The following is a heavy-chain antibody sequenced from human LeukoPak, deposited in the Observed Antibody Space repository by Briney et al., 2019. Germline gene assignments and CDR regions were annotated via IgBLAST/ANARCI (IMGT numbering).Heavy chain of an antibody. D-gene: IGHD6-6*01. CDR1: GFTFSSYA. CDR2: ISGSGGST. J-gene: IGHJ4*02. Sequence: PGGSLRLSCAASGFTFSSYAMSWVRQAPGKGLEWVSAISGSGGSTYYADSVKGRFTISRDNSKNTLYLQMNSLRAEDTAVYYCAKVRYGGIAARRGYYFDYWGQGTLVTVSS. V-gene: IGHV3-23*01. CDR3: AKVRYGGIAARRGYYFDY.